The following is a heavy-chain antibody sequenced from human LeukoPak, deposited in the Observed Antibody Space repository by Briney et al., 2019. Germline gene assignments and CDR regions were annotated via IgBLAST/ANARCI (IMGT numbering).Heavy chain of an antibody. D-gene: IGHD3-3*01. V-gene: IGHV4-59*08. CDR3: AKHDTLFGAAHFYMDV. J-gene: IGHJ6*03. Sequence: SETLSLTCTVSGGSITTYYWSWIRQPPGKGLERIGYMYTTGNTNYNPSLASRVTLSLDTSKNQFSLTLSSVTAADTAVYYCAKHDTLFGAAHFYMDVWGKGTTVTVSS. CDR2: MYTTGNT. CDR1: GGSITTYY.